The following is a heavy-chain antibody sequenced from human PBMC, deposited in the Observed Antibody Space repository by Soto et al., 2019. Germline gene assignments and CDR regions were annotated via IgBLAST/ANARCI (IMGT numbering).Heavy chain of an antibody. V-gene: IGHV3-30*18. D-gene: IGHD1-26*01. J-gene: IGHJ4*02. CDR1: GFTFSSYG. CDR2: ISYDGNNK. Sequence: QVQLVESGGGVVQPGRSLRLSCAASGFTFSSYGMHWVRQAPGKGLEWVAVISYDGNNKYYADSVKGRFTISRDNSKNTLYLQMNSLGAEDTAVYYFAKGHTVGATPGGVFYFDYWGQGTLVTVSS. CDR3: AKGHTVGATPGGVFYFDY.